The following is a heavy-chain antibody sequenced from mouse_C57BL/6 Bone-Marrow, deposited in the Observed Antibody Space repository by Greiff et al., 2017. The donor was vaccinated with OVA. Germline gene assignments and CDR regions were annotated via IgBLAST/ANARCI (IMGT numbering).Heavy chain of an antibody. V-gene: IGHV1-81*01. J-gene: IGHJ4*01. CDR3: ARHAFYAMYY. Sequence: LQQSGAELARPGASVKLSCKASGYTFTSYGISWVKQRTGQGLEWIGEIYPRSGNTYYNEKFKGKATLTADKSSSTAYMELRSLTSEDSAVYFCARHAFYAMYYWGQGTSVTVSS. CDR2: IYPRSGNT. CDR1: GYTFTSYG.